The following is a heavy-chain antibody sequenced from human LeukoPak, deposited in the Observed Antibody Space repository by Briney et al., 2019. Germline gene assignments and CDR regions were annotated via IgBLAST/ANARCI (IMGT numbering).Heavy chain of an antibody. Sequence: GGSLRLSCAASGFTFRSYSMNWVRQAPGKGLVWVSRINTDGSSTSYADSVKGRFTISRDNAKNTLYLQMNSLRAEDTAVYYCARAMLQWSGYSPLYYYYYMDVWGKGTTVTVSS. CDR3: ARAMLQWSGYSPLYYYYYMDV. CDR2: INTDGSST. J-gene: IGHJ6*03. CDR1: GFTFRSYS. D-gene: IGHD3-3*01. V-gene: IGHV3-74*01.